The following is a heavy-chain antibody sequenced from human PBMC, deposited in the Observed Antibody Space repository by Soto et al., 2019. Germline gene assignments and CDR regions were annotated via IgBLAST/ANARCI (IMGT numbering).Heavy chain of an antibody. CDR1: GYTFTNYD. Sequence: ASVKVSCKASGYTFTNYDITWVRQATGQGLEWMGWMNPNSGNRGYAQKFQGRVTMTRNTSISTAYMELSSLRSDDTAVYYCARGRWELSFTWGGGYYYYRDVWGKGTTVTVSS. V-gene: IGHV1-8*02. J-gene: IGHJ6*03. D-gene: IGHD3-16*01. CDR3: ARGRWELSFTWGGGYYYYRDV. CDR2: MNPNSGNR.